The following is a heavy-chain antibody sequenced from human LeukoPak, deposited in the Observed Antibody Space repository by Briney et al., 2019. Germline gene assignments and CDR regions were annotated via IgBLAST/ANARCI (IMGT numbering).Heavy chain of an antibody. D-gene: IGHD6-13*01. CDR3: ARAYSSSWYRFDP. J-gene: IGHJ5*02. V-gene: IGHV5-51*01. Sequence: GESLKISCKGSGYSFTNFWIGLVRQMPGRGLEWMGVIYPGDSDTRYSPSFQGQVTMSADKSISTAYLQWSSLRASDTAIYYCARAYSSSWYRFDPWGQGTLVTVSS. CDR2: IYPGDSDT. CDR1: GYSFTNFW.